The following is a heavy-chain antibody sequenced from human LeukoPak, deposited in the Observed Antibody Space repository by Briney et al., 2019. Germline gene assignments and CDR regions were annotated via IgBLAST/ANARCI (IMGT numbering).Heavy chain of an antibody. CDR3: AKAGVAARRGYYYMDV. V-gene: IGHV3-23*01. Sequence: PGGSLRLSCAASGFTFSSYEMNWVRQAPGKGLEWVSAISGSGGSTYYADYVKGRFTISRDNSKNTLYLQMNSLRAEDTAVYYCAKAGVAARRGYYYMDVWGKGTTVTVSS. D-gene: IGHD6-6*01. CDR1: GFTFSSYE. CDR2: ISGSGGST. J-gene: IGHJ6*03.